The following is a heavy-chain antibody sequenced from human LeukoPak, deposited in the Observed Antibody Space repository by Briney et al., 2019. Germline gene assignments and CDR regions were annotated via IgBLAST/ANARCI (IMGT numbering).Heavy chain of an antibody. V-gene: IGHV1-69*04. J-gene: IGHJ4*02. D-gene: IGHD3-16*01. Sequence: SVKVSCKASGGTFSSYAISWVRQAPGQGLEWMGRIIPILGIANYAQKFQGRVTITADKSTSTAYMELSSLRSEDTAVYYCARDPGGMGLDYWGQGTLVTVSS. CDR2: IIPILGIA. CDR3: ARDPGGMGLDY. CDR1: GGTFSSYA.